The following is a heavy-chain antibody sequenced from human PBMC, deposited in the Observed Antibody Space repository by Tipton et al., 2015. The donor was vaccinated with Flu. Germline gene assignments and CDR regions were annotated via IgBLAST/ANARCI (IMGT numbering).Heavy chain of an antibody. Sequence: TLSLTCTVAGGSISNYYWSWVRQPARKRLQWIGRVHTSGNTHYDPSFESRVTISLDTSKSQFSLKLRSVTAADTAVYFCARGMASGATYFDYWGPGTLVTVSS. V-gene: IGHV4-4*07. CDR1: GGSISNYY. D-gene: IGHD6-19*01. CDR3: ARGMASGATYFDY. CDR2: VHTSGNT. J-gene: IGHJ4*02.